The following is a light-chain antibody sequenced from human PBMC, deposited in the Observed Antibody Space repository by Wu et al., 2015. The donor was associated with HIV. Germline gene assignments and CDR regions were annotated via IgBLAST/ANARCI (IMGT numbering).Light chain of an antibody. CDR2: RAS. CDR3: QQYNNWPPIT. Sequence: EIVMTQSPATLSVSPGERATLSCRASQSVSSDLAWYQQKPGQAPRLLIYRASTRATGVPARFSGSGSGTDFTLTISRLEPEDFAVYYCQQYNNWPPITFGQGTRLDLK. J-gene: IGKJ5*01. CDR1: QSVSSD. V-gene: IGKV3-15*01.